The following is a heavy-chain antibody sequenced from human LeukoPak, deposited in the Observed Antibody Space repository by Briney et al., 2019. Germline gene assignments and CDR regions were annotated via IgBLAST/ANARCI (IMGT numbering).Heavy chain of an antibody. V-gene: IGHV5-51*01. CDR3: ARHSSVYGSGSGGFDP. D-gene: IGHD3-10*01. Sequence: GESLKISCKGSGYSFTSYWIGWVRQMPGKGLEWMGIIYPGDSDTRYSPSLQGQVTISADKSITTAYLQWSSLKASDTAMYYRARHSSVYGSGSGGFDPWGQGTLVTVSS. CDR2: IYPGDSDT. J-gene: IGHJ5*02. CDR1: GYSFTSYW.